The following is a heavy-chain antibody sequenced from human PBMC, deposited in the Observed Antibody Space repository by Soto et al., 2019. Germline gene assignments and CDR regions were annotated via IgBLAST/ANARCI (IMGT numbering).Heavy chain of an antibody. V-gene: IGHV3-33*01. CDR2: IWYDGSNK. Sequence: GGSLRLSCAASGFTFSSYGMHWVRQAPGKGLEWVAVIWYDGSNKYYADSVKGRFTISRDNSKNTLYLQMNSLRAEDTAVYYCARDGGYCSSTSCSDYFEYWGQGTLVTVSS. D-gene: IGHD2-2*01. CDR3: ARDGGYCSSTSCSDYFEY. J-gene: IGHJ4*02. CDR1: GFTFSSYG.